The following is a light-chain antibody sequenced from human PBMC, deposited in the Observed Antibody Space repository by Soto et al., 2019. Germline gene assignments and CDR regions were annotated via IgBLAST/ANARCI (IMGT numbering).Light chain of an antibody. V-gene: IGLV4-69*01. CDR3: QTWGTGIQWV. CDR2: LNSDGSH. Sequence: QPVLTQSPSASASLGASVKLTCTLSSGHSSYAIAWHQQQPEKGPRYLMKLNSDGSHSTGDGIPDRFSGSSSGAERYLTISSLESEDDADYYCQTWGTGIQWVFGGGTKLTVL. J-gene: IGLJ3*02. CDR1: SGHSSYA.